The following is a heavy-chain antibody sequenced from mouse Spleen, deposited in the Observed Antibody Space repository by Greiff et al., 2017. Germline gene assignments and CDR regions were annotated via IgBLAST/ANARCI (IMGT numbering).Heavy chain of an antibody. D-gene: IGHD3-3*01. CDR3: ARGSGTDY. CDR1: GFTFSDYY. J-gene: IGHJ2*01. V-gene: IGHV5-4*02. CDR2: ISDGGSYT. Sequence: VQLKQSGGGLVKPGGSLKLSCAASGFTFSDYYMYWVRQTPEKRLEWVATISDGGSYTYYPDSVKGRFTISRDNAKNNLYLQMSSLKSEDTAMYYCARGSGTDYWGQGTTLTVSS.